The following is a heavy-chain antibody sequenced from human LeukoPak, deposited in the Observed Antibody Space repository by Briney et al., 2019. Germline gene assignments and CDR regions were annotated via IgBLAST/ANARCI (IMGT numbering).Heavy chain of an antibody. Sequence: SVKVSCKASGGTFSSYAISWVRQAPGQGLEWMGGIIPIFGTANYAQKFQGRVTITADESTSTAYMELSSLRSEDTAVYYCARGPYCGGDCYQDYFDYWGQGTLVTVSS. CDR3: ARGPYCGGDCYQDYFDY. V-gene: IGHV1-69*01. J-gene: IGHJ4*02. D-gene: IGHD2-21*02. CDR2: IIPIFGTA. CDR1: GGTFSSYA.